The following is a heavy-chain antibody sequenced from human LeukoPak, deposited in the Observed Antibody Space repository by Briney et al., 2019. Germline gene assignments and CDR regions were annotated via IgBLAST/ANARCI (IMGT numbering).Heavy chain of an antibody. CDR1: GFAFDEHG. J-gene: IGHJ4*02. CDR3: AGAPITSPFYFDY. V-gene: IGHV3-20*04. D-gene: IGHD2-2*01. CDR2: INWSGGST. Sequence: GGSLRLSRTASGFAFDEHGMSWVRQVPGKGLEWVSGINWSGGSTGYADPLRGRFTISRDNAKNSLYLQMDSLRAEDTALYYCAGAPITSPFYFDYWGQGTLVTVSS.